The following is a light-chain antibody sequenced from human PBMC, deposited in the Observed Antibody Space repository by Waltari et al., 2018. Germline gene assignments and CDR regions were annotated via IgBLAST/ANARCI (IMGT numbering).Light chain of an antibody. CDR3: QQTDSFPLT. Sequence: DIQMTQSPPSVSASVGDRVTISCRASQDVSTWLAWYQQKPGKAPNLLMYGASTLQSGVPLRFSCSGSGTDFTLTINGLQPEDFASYYCQQTDSFPLTFGGGTKVELK. CDR2: GAS. V-gene: IGKV1-12*01. J-gene: IGKJ4*01. CDR1: QDVSTW.